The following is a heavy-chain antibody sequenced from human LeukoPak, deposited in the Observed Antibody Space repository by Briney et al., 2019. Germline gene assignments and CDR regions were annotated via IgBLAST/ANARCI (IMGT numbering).Heavy chain of an antibody. V-gene: IGHV1-2*02. J-gene: IGHJ5*02. CDR3: ARVGVVVVPAAIGGYWFDP. CDR1: GYTFTDYY. D-gene: IGHD2-2*01. Sequence: GASVKVSCKASGYTFTDYYMHWVRQAPGQGLEWMGWINPNSGGTDYAQKFQGRVTMTRDTSISTAYMELSRLRSDDTAVYYCARVGVVVVPAAIGGYWFDPWGQGTLVTVSS. CDR2: INPNSGGT.